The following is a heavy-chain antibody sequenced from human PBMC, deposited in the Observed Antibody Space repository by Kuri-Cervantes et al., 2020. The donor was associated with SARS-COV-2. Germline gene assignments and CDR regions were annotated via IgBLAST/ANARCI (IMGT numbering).Heavy chain of an antibody. CDR2: ISYDGNNK. CDR1: GFIFSTYA. Sequence: LSLTCAASGFIFSTYAMSWVRQAPGKGLEWVAAISYDGNNKYFADSVRGRFTVSRDNSKNTLYLEMDGLRPEDTAVYYCARDMTFDEYGDYFYYYMDVWGKGTTVTVSS. CDR3: ARDMTFDEYGDYFYYYMDV. D-gene: IGHD3-16*01. V-gene: IGHV3-30*04. J-gene: IGHJ6*03.